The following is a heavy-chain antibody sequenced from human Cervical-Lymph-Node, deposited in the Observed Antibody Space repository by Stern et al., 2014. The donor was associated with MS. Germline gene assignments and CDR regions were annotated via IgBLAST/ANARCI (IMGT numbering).Heavy chain of an antibody. Sequence: QVQLVQSGAEVKKPGASVKVSCKTSGDSFTTYAMHWVRQAPGQRLEWLGWISAGGDTKYSQKFQDRVTITRDTSASTAYMEVSSLKSEDTAIYYCASAGGWYEPEYWGQGTLVTVSS. CDR3: ASAGGWYEPEY. V-gene: IGHV1-3*01. D-gene: IGHD6-19*01. CDR2: ISAGGDT. J-gene: IGHJ4*02. CDR1: GDSFTTYA.